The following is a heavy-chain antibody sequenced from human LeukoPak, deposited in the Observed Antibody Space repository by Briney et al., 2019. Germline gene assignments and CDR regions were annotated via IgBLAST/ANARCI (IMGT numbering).Heavy chain of an antibody. CDR3: AGEKYTSGWYSM. Sequence: MTSVTLSLTCTVPGGSISSFYWSWIRQPPGKGLEWIGYIYYSESSNYNPSLKSRATISVDTSKNQFSLKLSSVTAADTAVYYCAGEKYTSGWYSMWGQGTLVTVSS. D-gene: IGHD6-19*01. J-gene: IGHJ4*02. V-gene: IGHV4-59*01. CDR2: IYYSESS. CDR1: GGSISSFY.